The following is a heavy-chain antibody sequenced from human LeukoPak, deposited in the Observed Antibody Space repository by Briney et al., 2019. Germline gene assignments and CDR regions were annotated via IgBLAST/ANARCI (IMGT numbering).Heavy chain of an antibody. CDR1: GFTFGDYA. CDR2: ISSSSSYI. J-gene: IGHJ4*02. Sequence: GGSLRLSCTASGFTFGDYAMSWVRQAPGKGLEWVSSISSSSSYIYYADSVKGRFTISRDNAKNSLYLQMNSLRAEDTAVYYCARDLEEYCSGGSCSLFDYWGQGTLVTVSS. CDR3: ARDLEEYCSGGSCSLFDY. D-gene: IGHD2-15*01. V-gene: IGHV3-21*01.